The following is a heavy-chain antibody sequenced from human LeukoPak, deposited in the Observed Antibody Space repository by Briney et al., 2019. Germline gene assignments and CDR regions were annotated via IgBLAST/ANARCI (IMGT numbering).Heavy chain of an antibody. CDR3: AKSDCYDESGHPSSFEY. CDR1: GFPFSSYA. CDR2: VSGSGDTT. D-gene: IGHD3-16*01. J-gene: IGHJ4*02. V-gene: IGHV3-23*01. Sequence: GESLRLSCAASGFPFSSYAMRWVRQPPGKGLEWVSGVSGSGDTTYYADSVKGRFTISRDNSKNTLYLQMDSLRAEDAAVYYCAKSDCYDESGHPSSFEYWGQGTLVTVSS.